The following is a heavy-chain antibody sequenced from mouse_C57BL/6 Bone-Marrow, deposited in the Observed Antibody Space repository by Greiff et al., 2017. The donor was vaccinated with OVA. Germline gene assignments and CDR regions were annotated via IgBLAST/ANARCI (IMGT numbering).Heavy chain of an antibody. Sequence: EVQLVESGGGLVKPGGSLKLSCAASGFTFSSYAMSWVRQTPEKRLEWVATISDGGSYTYYPDNVKGRFTISRDTAKNTLCLQMSHLKSEETTMYYCARGDGAWFANGGKGTLGTDAA. V-gene: IGHV5-4*01. CDR3: ARGDGAWFAN. CDR2: ISDGGSYT. D-gene: IGHD1-1*01. CDR1: GFTFSSYA. J-gene: IGHJ3*01.